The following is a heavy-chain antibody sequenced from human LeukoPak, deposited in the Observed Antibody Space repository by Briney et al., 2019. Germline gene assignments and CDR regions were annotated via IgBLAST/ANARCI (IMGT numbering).Heavy chain of an antibody. CDR1: GFTFSSYA. J-gene: IGHJ4*02. CDR2: ISYDGSNK. V-gene: IGHV3-30-3*02. CDR3: AKTRGNYNPEYYFDY. Sequence: GGSLRLSCAASGFTFSSYAMHWVRQAPGKGLEWVAVISYDGSNKYYADSVKGRFTISRDNSKNTLYLQMSSLRPDDTAVYYCAKTRGNYNPEYYFDYWGQGTLVTVSS. D-gene: IGHD1-14*01.